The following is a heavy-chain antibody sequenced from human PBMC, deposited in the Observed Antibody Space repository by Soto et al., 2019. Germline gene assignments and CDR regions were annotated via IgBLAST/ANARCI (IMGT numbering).Heavy chain of an antibody. CDR3: ATMGTPVTGLYYFDY. Sequence: SETLSLTCTVSGGSLSSGNYYWSWIRQPPGKGLEWIGFISYSGTTHYSASLRSRVSISVDTSKNQFSLDLSSVTAADTAVYYCATMGTPVTGLYYFDYWAQGTLVTVSS. D-gene: IGHD4-17*01. CDR2: ISYSGTT. J-gene: IGHJ4*02. V-gene: IGHV4-30-4*01. CDR1: GGSLSSGNYY.